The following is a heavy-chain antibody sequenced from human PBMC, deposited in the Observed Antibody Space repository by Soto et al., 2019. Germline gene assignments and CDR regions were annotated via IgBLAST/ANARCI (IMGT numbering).Heavy chain of an antibody. V-gene: IGHV1-8*01. Sequence: ASVKVSCKASGYTFTSYDINWVRQATGQGLEWMGWMNPNSGNTGYAQKFQGRVTMTRNTSISTAYMELSSLRSEDTAVYYCARVSGKWWQRNMDGWGKGTTVTVSS. CDR3: ARVSGKWWQRNMDG. CDR1: GYTFTSYD. CDR2: MNPNSGNT. D-gene: IGHD2-15*01. J-gene: IGHJ6*03.